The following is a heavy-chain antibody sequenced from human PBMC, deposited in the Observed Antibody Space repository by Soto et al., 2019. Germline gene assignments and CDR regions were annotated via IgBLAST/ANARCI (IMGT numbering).Heavy chain of an antibody. V-gene: IGHV3-23*01. Sequence: PGGSLRLSCAASGFTFSSYAMTWVRQAPGKGLEWVSGISGSGATTSYADSVKGRFTVSRDNSKNTLYLQMNGLRVEDTAVYYCAKLRYFDWSSYNWFEYWGQGT. CDR1: GFTFSSYA. J-gene: IGHJ5*01. D-gene: IGHD3-9*01. CDR2: ISGSGATT. CDR3: AKLRYFDWSSYNWFEY.